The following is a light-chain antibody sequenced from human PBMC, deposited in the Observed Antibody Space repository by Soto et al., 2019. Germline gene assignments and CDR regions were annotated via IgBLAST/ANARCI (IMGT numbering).Light chain of an antibody. CDR3: RSYTSSSTLVV. J-gene: IGLJ2*01. Sequence: QSVLTHPASVSGSPGQSITISCTGTSSDVGGYNYVSWYQQHPGKDPKLMIYDVSNRPSGVSNRFSGAKSGNTASLTISGLQAEDEADYYCRSYTSSSTLVVFGAGNKLTVL. V-gene: IGLV2-14*01. CDR2: DVS. CDR1: SSDVGGYNY.